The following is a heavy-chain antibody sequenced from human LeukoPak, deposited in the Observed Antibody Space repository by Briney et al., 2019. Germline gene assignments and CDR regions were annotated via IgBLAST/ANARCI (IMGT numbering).Heavy chain of an antibody. CDR1: GFTFSSYS. V-gene: IGHV3-21*01. D-gene: IGHD2-2*03. CDR2: ISSSSSYI. J-gene: IGHJ6*03. CDR3: ARVDIVVVPAAMPGPLYYYYMDV. Sequence: TGGSLRLSCAASGFTFSSYSMNSVRQAPGKGLEWVSSISSSSSYIYYADSVKGRFTISRDNAKNSLYLQMNSLRAEDTAVYYCARVDIVVVPAAMPGPLYYYYMDVWGKGTTVTVSS.